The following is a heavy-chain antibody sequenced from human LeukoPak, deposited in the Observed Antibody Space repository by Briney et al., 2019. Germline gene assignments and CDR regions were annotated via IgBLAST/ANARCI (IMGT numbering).Heavy chain of an antibody. CDR1: GFTFSSYA. CDR3: ARAPITSYSSSWYYFDY. J-gene: IGHJ4*02. CDR2: ISSNGGST. D-gene: IGHD6-13*01. Sequence: LTGGSLRLSCAASGFTFSSYAMHWVRQAPGKGLEYVSAISSNGGSTYYANSVKGRFTISRDNSKNTLYLQMGSLRAEDMAVYYCARAPITSYSSSWYYFDYGGQGTLVTVSS. V-gene: IGHV3-64*01.